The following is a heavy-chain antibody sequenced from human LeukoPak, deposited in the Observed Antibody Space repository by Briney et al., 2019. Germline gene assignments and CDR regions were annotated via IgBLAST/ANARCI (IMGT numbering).Heavy chain of an antibody. CDR3: ARGGGLDV. CDR2: IWYDGSNN. V-gene: IGHV3-33*01. Sequence: PGGSLRLSCAASGFTFSTFGMHWVRQAPGKGLEWVAVIWYDGSNNYYADSVKGRFTISRDNTKNTLYLQMNSLRAEDTAVYFCARGGGLDVWGQGATVTVSS. CDR1: GFTFSTFG. D-gene: IGHD3-16*01. J-gene: IGHJ6*02.